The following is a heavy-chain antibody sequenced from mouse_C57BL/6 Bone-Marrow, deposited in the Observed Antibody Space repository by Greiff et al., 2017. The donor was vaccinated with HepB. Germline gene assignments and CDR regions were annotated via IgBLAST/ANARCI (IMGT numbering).Heavy chain of an antibody. CDR3: VRQDYDYDGRYFDV. J-gene: IGHJ1*03. V-gene: IGHV10-1*01. Sequence: EVHLVESGGGLVQPQGSLKLSCAASGFSFNTYAMNWVRQAPGKGLEWVARIRSKSNNYATYYADSVKDRFTISRDDSESMLYLQMNNLKTEDTAMYYCVRQDYDYDGRYFDVWGTGTTVTVSS. CDR1: GFSFNTYA. D-gene: IGHD2-4*01. CDR2: IRSKSNNYAT.